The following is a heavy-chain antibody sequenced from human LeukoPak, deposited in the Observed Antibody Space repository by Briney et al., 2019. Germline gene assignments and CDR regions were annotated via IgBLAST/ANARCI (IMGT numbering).Heavy chain of an antibody. V-gene: IGHV3-21*04. Sequence: GGSLRLSCAASGFTFSSYSMNWVRQAPGKGLEWVSYISSGSGYIYYADSVKGRFTISRDNAKNSLYLQMNSLRAEDTAVYYCANVVPAAGDDYWGQGTLVTVSS. CDR3: ANVVPAAGDDY. CDR2: ISSGSGYI. CDR1: GFTFSSYS. J-gene: IGHJ4*02. D-gene: IGHD2-2*01.